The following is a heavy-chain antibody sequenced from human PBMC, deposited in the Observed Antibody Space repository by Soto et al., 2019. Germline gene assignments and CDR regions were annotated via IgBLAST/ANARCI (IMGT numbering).Heavy chain of an antibody. CDR3: AKDFGYNYGYDAFDI. Sequence: EVQLLESGGGSVQPGGSRRLSCAASGFTFSSYAMSWVRQAPGKGLEWVSGISGSGGSTYYVDSVKGRFTISRDNSKNTLYLQMNSLRAEDTAVYYCAKDFGYNYGYDAFDIWGQGTMVTVSS. CDR1: GFTFSSYA. CDR2: ISGSGGST. J-gene: IGHJ3*02. V-gene: IGHV3-23*01. D-gene: IGHD5-18*01.